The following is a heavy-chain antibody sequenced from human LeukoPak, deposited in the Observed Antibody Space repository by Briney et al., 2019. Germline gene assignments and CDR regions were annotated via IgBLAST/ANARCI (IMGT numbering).Heavy chain of an antibody. J-gene: IGHJ4*02. CDR3: AREDEGFDY. CDR2: ISSSNTI. Sequence: GGSLRLSCAASGFTFSSYEMNWVRQAPGKGLEWVSYISSSNTIYYADSVKGRFTISRDNAKNSLYLQMNSLRAEDTAVYYCAREDEGFDYWGQGTLVTVSS. CDR1: GFTFSSYE. V-gene: IGHV3-48*03.